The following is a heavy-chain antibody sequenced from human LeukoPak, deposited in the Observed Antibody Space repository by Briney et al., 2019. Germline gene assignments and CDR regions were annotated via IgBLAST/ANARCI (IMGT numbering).Heavy chain of an antibody. CDR2: ISWNSGSI. CDR3: AKDKGIAAAGHFDY. J-gene: IGHJ4*02. Sequence: GGSLRLSCAASGFTFDDYAMHWVRQAPGKGLEWVSGISWNSGSIGYADSVEGRFTISRDDAKNSLYLQMNSLRAEDTALYYCAKDKGIAAAGHFDYWGQGTLVTVSS. CDR1: GFTFDDYA. D-gene: IGHD6-13*01. V-gene: IGHV3-9*01.